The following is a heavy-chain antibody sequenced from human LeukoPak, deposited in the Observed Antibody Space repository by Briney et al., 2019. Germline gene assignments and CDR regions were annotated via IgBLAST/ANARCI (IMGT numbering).Heavy chain of an antibody. J-gene: IGHJ4*02. Sequence: EGSLRLSCAASGFTFSSYAMSWVRQAPGKGLEWVSVISGGGGSTYYADSVKGRFTISSDSSKNTLYLQMNSLRAEDTAVYYCAKSGSGNYYDRFDYWGQGTLITVSS. CDR2: ISGGGGST. V-gene: IGHV3-23*01. D-gene: IGHD3-10*01. CDR3: AKSGSGNYYDRFDY. CDR1: GFTFSSYA.